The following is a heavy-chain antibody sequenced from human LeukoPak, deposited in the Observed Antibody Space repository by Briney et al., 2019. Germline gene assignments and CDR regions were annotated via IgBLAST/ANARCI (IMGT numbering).Heavy chain of an antibody. V-gene: IGHV4-34*01. Sequence: SETLSLTCAVYGGSFSGYYWSWIRQPPGKGLEWIGEINHSGSTNYNPSLKSRVTISVDTSKNQFSLKLSSVTAADTAVYYCARGLGIFDYWGQGTLVTVSS. J-gene: IGHJ4*02. CDR1: GGSFSGYY. D-gene: IGHD7-27*01. CDR2: INHSGST. CDR3: ARGLGIFDY.